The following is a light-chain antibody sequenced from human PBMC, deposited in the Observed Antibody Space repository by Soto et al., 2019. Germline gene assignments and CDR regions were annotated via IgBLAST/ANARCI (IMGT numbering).Light chain of an antibody. V-gene: IGKV3-20*01. Sequence: EIVLTQSAGTLSLSPCEGATRSWGAGQSVSSSYLAWYQQKPGQAPRLLIYGASSRATGIPDRFSGSGSGTDFTLTISRLEPEDFAVYYCQQYGSSPLTFGPGTKVDIK. CDR2: GAS. CDR3: QQYGSSPLT. J-gene: IGKJ3*01. CDR1: QSVSSSY.